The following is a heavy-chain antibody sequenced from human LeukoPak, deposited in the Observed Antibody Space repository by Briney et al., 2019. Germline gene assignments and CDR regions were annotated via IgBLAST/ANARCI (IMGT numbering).Heavy chain of an antibody. CDR3: ARGPEWLSYFDY. CDR1: GYTFTSYY. V-gene: IGHV1-46*01. D-gene: IGHD3-3*01. CDR2: INPSGGST. Sequence: ASVKVSCKVSGYTFTSYYMHCVRQAPGQGLKWMGIINPSGGSTSYAQKFQGRVTMTRDMSTSTVYMELSSLRSEDTAVYYCARGPEWLSYFDYWGQGTLVTVSS. J-gene: IGHJ4*02.